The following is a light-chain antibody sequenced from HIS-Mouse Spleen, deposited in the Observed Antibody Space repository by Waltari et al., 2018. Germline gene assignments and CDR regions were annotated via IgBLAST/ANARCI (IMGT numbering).Light chain of an antibody. CDR3: CSYAGSSTWV. J-gene: IGLJ3*02. Sequence: QSALTQPASVSGSPGQSITISCTGTSSDVGRYNLLSWYQQHPGKAPKLMIYEGSKRPSGVSNRFSGSKSGNTASLTISGLQAEDEADYYCCSYAGSSTWVFGGGTKLTV. V-gene: IGLV2-23*01. CDR2: EGS. CDR1: SSDVGRYNL.